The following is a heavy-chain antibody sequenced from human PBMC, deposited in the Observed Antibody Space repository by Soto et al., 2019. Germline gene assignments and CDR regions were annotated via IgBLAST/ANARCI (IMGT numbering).Heavy chain of an antibody. Sequence: EVQLLESGGRLIQAGGSLRLSCSASGFNFSSYAMSWIRQAPGKGPEWGAGITTSGDRSGYAHSVKGRFTVYRDNSQNTMYLQLNSLRYDDTAIYYCARELEAGYYFAYWGQGTLVTVSS. CDR2: ITTSGDRS. CDR1: GFNFSSYA. D-gene: IGHD3-3*01. CDR3: ARELEAGYYFAY. J-gene: IGHJ4*02. V-gene: IGHV3-23*01.